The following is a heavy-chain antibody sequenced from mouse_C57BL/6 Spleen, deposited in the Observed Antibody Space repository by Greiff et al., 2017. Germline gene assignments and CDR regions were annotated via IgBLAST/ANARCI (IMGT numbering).Heavy chain of an antibody. CDR2: IYPGDGDT. Sequence: VMLVESGPELVKPGASVKISCKASGYAFSSSWMNWVKQRPGKGLEWIGRIYPGDGDTNYTGKFKGKATLTADKSSSTSYMQLSSLTSEDSAVYFCARGDYGNYLYYAMDYWGQGTSVTVSS. CDR3: ARGDYGNYLYYAMDY. J-gene: IGHJ4*01. D-gene: IGHD2-1*01. V-gene: IGHV1-82*01. CDR1: GYAFSSSW.